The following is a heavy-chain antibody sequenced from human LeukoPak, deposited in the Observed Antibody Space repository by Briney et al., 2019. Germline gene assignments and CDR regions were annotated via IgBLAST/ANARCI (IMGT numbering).Heavy chain of an antibody. CDR1: GGSISSGDYY. J-gene: IGHJ4*02. D-gene: IGHD3-3*01. CDR3: ARGGFGVVIMGNHFDY. CDR2: IYYSGST. Sequence: ASQTLSLTCTVSGGSISSGDYYWSWIRQPPEKGLEWIGYIYYSGSTYYNPSLKSRVTISVDTSKNQFSLKLSSVTAADTAVYYCARGGFGVVIMGNHFDYWGQGTPVTVSS. V-gene: IGHV4-30-4*08.